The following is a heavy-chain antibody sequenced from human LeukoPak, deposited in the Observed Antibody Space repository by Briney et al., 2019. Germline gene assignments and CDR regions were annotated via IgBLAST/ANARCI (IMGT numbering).Heavy chain of an antibody. D-gene: IGHD1-26*01. Sequence: GESLKISCKGSGYSFTTYWIGWVRQMPGKGLEWTGIIYPGDSDTRYSPSFQGQVTISADKSISTAYLQWSSLKASDTAIYYCARRLFRGSYPSFDYWGQGTLVTVSS. CDR1: GYSFTTYW. J-gene: IGHJ4*02. CDR3: ARRLFRGSYPSFDY. CDR2: IYPGDSDT. V-gene: IGHV5-51*01.